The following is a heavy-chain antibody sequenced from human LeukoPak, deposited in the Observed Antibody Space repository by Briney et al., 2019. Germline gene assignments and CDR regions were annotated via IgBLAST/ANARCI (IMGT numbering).Heavy chain of an antibody. D-gene: IGHD6-13*01. CDR3: AKDLRYSSSWPHGAFDI. J-gene: IGHJ3*02. V-gene: IGHV3-9*01. CDR1: GFTFDDYA. CDR2: ISWNSGSI. Sequence: GGSLRLSCAASGFTFDDYAMHWVRQAPGKGLEWVSGISWNSGSIGYADFVKGRFTISRDNAKNSLYLQMNSLRAEDTALYYCAKDLRYSSSWPHGAFDIWGQGTMVTVSS.